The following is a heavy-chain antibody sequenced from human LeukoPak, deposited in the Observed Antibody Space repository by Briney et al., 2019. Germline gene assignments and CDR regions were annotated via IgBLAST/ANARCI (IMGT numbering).Heavy chain of an antibody. CDR3: ARDFFHSDISRPFDY. CDR1: GFIFSRYT. Sequence: GGSLRLSCAAFGFIFSRYTINWVRQAPGKGLEWVSSIWSDSAEIHYADSVKGRFTISRDNAKDSLYLQMNSLRAGDSAVYYCARDFFHSDISRPFDYWGQGTLVTVSS. V-gene: IGHV3-21*01. CDR2: IWSDSAEI. D-gene: IGHD3-3*02. J-gene: IGHJ4*02.